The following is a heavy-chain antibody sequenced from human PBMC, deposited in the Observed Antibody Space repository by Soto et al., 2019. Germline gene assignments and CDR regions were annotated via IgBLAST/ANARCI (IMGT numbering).Heavy chain of an antibody. CDR2: INPSSGGT. D-gene: IGHD6-19*01. Sequence: ASVKVSCKASGYTFSGFYMHWVRQAPGQGLEWMGWINPSSGGTRSAEKFQGRVTMTRDTSISTAYMELSRLTSDDTAVYYCASAAVTGTAGLDFWGQGTQVTVSS. J-gene: IGHJ4*02. CDR1: GYTFSGFY. CDR3: ASAAVTGTAGLDF. V-gene: IGHV1-2*02.